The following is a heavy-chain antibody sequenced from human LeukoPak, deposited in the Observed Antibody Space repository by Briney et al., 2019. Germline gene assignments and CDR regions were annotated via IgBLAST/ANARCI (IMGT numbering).Heavy chain of an antibody. J-gene: IGHJ4*02. CDR3: ARGIRDCSRTTCYQPFDY. Sequence: GGSLRLSCAASGLIVSNNYMSWVRQAPGKGLEWVSIVYSGGHTYYADSVKGRFTISRDESKNTLYLQMSSLRAEDTAVYYCARGIRDCSRTTCYQPFDYWGQGALVTVSS. D-gene: IGHD2-2*01. CDR1: GLIVSNNY. CDR2: VYSGGHT. V-gene: IGHV3-53*01.